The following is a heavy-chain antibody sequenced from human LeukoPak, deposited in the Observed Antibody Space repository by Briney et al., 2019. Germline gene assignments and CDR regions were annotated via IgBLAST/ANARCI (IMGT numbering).Heavy chain of an antibody. CDR2: INHSGST. J-gene: IGHJ3*02. Sequence: SETLSLTCAVYGGSFSGYYWSWICQPPGKGLEWIGEINHSGSTNYNPSLKSRVTISVDTSKNQFSLKLSSVTAADTAVYYCARRNAFDIWGQGTMVTVSS. V-gene: IGHV4-34*01. CDR3: ARRNAFDI. CDR1: GGSFSGYY.